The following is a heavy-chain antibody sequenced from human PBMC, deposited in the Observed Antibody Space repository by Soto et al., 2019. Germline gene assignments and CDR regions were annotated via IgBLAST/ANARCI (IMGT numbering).Heavy chain of an antibody. J-gene: IGHJ5*02. D-gene: IGHD4-4*01. CDR1: GFTFSSYS. Sequence: GGSLRLSCAASGFTFSSYSMNWVRQAPGKGLEWVSYISSSSSTIYYADSVKGRFTISRDNAKNSLYLQMNSLRAEDTAVYYCASSYSPPHNWFDPWGQGTLVTVSS. CDR3: ASSYSPPHNWFDP. CDR2: ISSSSSTI. V-gene: IGHV3-48*01.